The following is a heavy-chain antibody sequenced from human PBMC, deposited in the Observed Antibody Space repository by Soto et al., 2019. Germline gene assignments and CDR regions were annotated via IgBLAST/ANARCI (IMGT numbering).Heavy chain of an antibody. V-gene: IGHV4-34*01. Sequence: SETLSLTCAVYGGSFSGYYWSWIRQPPGKGLEWIGKINHSGSTTYNPSRKSRVTISVDTSKNQFTLRLISVTAADTAVYYCARGGLQYSSGCFDYWGLGTLVTVSS. CDR2: INHSGST. D-gene: IGHD6-19*01. J-gene: IGHJ4*02. CDR3: ARGGLQYSSGCFDY. CDR1: GGSFSGYY.